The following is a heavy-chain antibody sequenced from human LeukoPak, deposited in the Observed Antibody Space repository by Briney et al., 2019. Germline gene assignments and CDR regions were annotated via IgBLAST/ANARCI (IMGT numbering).Heavy chain of an antibody. J-gene: IGHJ6*03. CDR2: IYYSGRT. Sequence: SHTQSLICTLSAGSISSYYWSCVRHPPGKGLECIGYIYYSGRTNYNPSLKGRVTISVDTSKNQFSLKLSSVTAADTAVYYCARGLRGRDYFRAYYMDVWGKGTTVTIS. CDR3: ARGLRGRDYFRAYYMDV. D-gene: IGHD4-17*01. CDR1: AGSISSYY. V-gene: IGHV4-59*07.